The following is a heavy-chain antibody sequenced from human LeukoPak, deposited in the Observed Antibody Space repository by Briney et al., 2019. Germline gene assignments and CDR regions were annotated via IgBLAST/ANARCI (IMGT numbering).Heavy chain of an antibody. D-gene: IGHD2-21*02. CDR2: IYTSGST. CDR3: ARGCGGDCYSDDAFDI. J-gene: IGHJ3*02. Sequence: PSETLSLTCTVSGGPISSYYWSWIRQPAGKGLEWIGRIYTSGSTNYNPSLKSRVTMSVDTSKNQFSLKLSSVTAADTAVYYCARGCGGDCYSDDAFDIWGQGTMVTVSS. CDR1: GGPISSYY. V-gene: IGHV4-4*07.